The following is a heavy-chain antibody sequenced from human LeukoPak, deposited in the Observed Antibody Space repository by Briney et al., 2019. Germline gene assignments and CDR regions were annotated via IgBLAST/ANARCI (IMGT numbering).Heavy chain of an antibody. J-gene: IGHJ5*02. D-gene: IGHD6-19*01. V-gene: IGHV4-30-2*01. Sequence: SETLSLTCAVSGVSISSGGYSWSWIRQPPGKGLEWIGYIYHSGSTYYNPSLKSRVTISVDRSKNQFSLKLSSVTAADTAVYYCARTLAAGWFDPWGQGTLVTVSS. CDR3: ARTLAAGWFDP. CDR2: IYHSGST. CDR1: GVSISSGGYS.